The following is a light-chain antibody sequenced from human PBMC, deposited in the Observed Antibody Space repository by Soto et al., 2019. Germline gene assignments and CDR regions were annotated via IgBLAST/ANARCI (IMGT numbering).Light chain of an antibody. CDR3: QQSYSTPIT. V-gene: IGKV1-39*01. Sequence: DIQMTQSPSTLSASVGDRVTITCRASQSISSWLAWYQQKPGKAPKLLIYAASSLQSGVPSRFSGSGSGTDFTLTIGSLQPDDFATYYCQQSYSTPITFGQGTRLEIK. J-gene: IGKJ5*01. CDR1: QSISSW. CDR2: AAS.